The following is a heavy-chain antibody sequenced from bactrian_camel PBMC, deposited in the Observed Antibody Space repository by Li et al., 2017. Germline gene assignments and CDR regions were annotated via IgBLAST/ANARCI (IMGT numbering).Heavy chain of an antibody. CDR2: IGRRTGLA. V-gene: IGHV3S1*01. D-gene: IGHD2*01. Sequence: VQLVESGGGSVQAGGSLRMACVASEYRTSNYCTAWFRQIPGKEREGLANIGRRTGLAAYAEAMRGRFTISRDDAKNTLYLQLNRLKTEDTAMYYCAKPRWNGGSWAQIYHAMDYWGKGTQVTVS. J-gene: IGHJ7*01. CDR1: EYRTSNYC.